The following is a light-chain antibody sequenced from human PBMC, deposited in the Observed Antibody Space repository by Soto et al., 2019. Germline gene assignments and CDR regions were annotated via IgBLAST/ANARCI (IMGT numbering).Light chain of an antibody. CDR3: QKYNSAHRT. CDR2: AAS. CDR1: QDINNY. V-gene: IGKV1-27*01. J-gene: IGKJ1*01. Sequence: DIQMTQSPSSLSASVGDRVTITCRASQDINNYLAWYQVQPGKGPKLLIYAASTLQSGVPSRFSGSGSGTDFTLTISSLQPEDVATYICQKYNSAHRTFGQGTRVEI.